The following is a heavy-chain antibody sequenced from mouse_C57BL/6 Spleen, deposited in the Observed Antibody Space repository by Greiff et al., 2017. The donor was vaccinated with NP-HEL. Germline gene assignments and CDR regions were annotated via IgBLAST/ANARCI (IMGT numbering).Heavy chain of an antibody. D-gene: IGHD2-2*01. CDR3: TRGGLRGYYAMDY. CDR1: GYTFTSYW. J-gene: IGHJ4*01. V-gene: IGHV1-5*01. CDR2: IYPGNSDT. Sequence: VHVKQSGTVLARPGASVKMSCKTSGYTFTSYWMHWVKQRPGQGLEWIGAIYPGNSDTSYNQKFKGKAKLTAVTSASTAYMELSSLTNEDSAVYYCTRGGLRGYYAMDYWGQGTSVTVSS.